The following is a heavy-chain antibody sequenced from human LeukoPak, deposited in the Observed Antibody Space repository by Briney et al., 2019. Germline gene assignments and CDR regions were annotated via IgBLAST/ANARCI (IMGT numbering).Heavy chain of an antibody. CDR1: GGTFSSYG. V-gene: IGHV1-69*13. CDR3: ATEGGYSKPFDY. D-gene: IGHD4-11*01. J-gene: IGHJ4*02. Sequence: SVKVSCKASGGTFSSYGISWVRQAPGQGIEWMGGIIPIFGTANYAQKFQGRVTITADESTSTAYMELSSLRSEDTAVYYCATEGGYSKPFDYWGQGTLVTVSS. CDR2: IIPIFGTA.